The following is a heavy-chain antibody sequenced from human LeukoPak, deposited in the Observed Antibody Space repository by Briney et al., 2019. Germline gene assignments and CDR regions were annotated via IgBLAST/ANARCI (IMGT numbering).Heavy chain of an antibody. J-gene: IGHJ4*02. D-gene: IGHD3-9*01. CDR2: ISSSRSYI. V-gene: IGHV3-21*01. CDR1: GFTFSTYS. CDR3: ARDQTDYETLTGYPFFDY. Sequence: PGGSLRLSCAASGFTFSTYSMNWVRQAPGKGLEWVSSISSSRSYIYYADSVKGRFTISRDNAKNSLYLQMNSLRAEDTAVYYCARDQTDYETLTGYPFFDYWGQGTLVTVSS.